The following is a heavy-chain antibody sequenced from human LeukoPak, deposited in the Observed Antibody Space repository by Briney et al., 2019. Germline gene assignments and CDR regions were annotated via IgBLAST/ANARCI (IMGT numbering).Heavy chain of an antibody. CDR1: GGSISSSSYY. J-gene: IGHJ5*02. D-gene: IGHD2-21*02. CDR3: ARVVVVVTAIISWFDP. Sequence: SETLSLTCTVSGGSISSSSYYWGWIRQPPGKGLEWIGSIYHSGSTYYNPSLKSRVTISVDTSKNQFSLKLSSVTAADTAVYYCARVVVVVTAIISWFDPWGQGTLVTVSS. CDR2: IYHSGST. V-gene: IGHV4-39*07.